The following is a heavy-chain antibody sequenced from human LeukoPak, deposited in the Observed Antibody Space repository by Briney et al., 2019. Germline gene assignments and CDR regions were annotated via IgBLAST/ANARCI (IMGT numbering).Heavy chain of an antibody. Sequence: GGSLRLSCAASGFIFNSHGMHWVRQAPDKGLEWVAVISDDGSKGYYADSVKGRFTISRENSKNVLHLQMSSLRAEDTAVYYCAKDYNGGLPDYWGQGTLVTVSS. J-gene: IGHJ4*02. CDR1: GFIFNSHG. CDR3: AKDYNGGLPDY. D-gene: IGHD3-16*01. CDR2: ISDDGSKG. V-gene: IGHV3-30*18.